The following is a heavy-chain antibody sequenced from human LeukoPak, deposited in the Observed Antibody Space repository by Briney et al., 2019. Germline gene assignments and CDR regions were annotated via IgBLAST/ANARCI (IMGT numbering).Heavy chain of an antibody. V-gene: IGHV1-69*04. CDR1: GGTFSSYA. CDR2: IIPILGIA. J-gene: IGHJ4*02. Sequence: SVKVSCKASGGTFSSYAISWVRQAPGQGLEWMGRIIPILGIANYAQKFQGRVTITADKSTSTAYMELSSLRSEDTAVYYCARGSITMVRGVTPADYWGRGTLVTVSS. D-gene: IGHD3-10*01. CDR3: ARGSITMVRGVTPADY.